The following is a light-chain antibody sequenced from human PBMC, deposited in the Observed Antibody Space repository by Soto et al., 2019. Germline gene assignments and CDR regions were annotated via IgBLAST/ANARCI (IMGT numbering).Light chain of an antibody. CDR2: TNS. Sequence: QSVLTQPPSASGTPGQGVTISCSGSSSSIGSNSVNWYQQLPRTAPKVLIYTNSQRPSGVPDRFSGSKSGTSASLAISGLQPEDEADYYCAAWDGSLNVYVFGTGTKLTVL. V-gene: IGLV1-44*01. CDR3: AAWDGSLNVYV. CDR1: SSSIGSNS. J-gene: IGLJ1*01.